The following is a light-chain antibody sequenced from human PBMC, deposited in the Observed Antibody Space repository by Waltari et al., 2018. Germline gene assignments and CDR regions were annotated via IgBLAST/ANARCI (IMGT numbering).Light chain of an antibody. Sequence: QSALTQPASVSGSPGQSITISCTGTSSDVGGYNYVSWYQQHPGKAPKLMIYYVSNRPAGVSNRFSGSKSGNTASLTISGLQAEDEAEYYCSSYISSSTLELFGGGTSLTVL. V-gene: IGLV2-14*03. CDR1: SSDVGGYNY. CDR3: SSYISSSTLEL. CDR2: YVS. J-gene: IGLJ2*01.